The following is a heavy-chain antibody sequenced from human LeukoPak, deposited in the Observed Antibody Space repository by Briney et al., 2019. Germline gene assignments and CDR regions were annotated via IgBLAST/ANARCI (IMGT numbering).Heavy chain of an antibody. J-gene: IGHJ6*03. Sequence: GGSLRLSCAASGFTFSSFGMSWVRQAPGKGLEWVAAISGSGGTTHYADSVKGRFTISRDNSKNTLYLQMNSLRAEDTAVYYCAKGGIAVASTSYYYYMDVWGKGTTVTSSS. CDR3: AKGGIAVASTSYYYYMDV. D-gene: IGHD6-19*01. V-gene: IGHV3-23*01. CDR1: GFTFSSFG. CDR2: ISGSGGTT.